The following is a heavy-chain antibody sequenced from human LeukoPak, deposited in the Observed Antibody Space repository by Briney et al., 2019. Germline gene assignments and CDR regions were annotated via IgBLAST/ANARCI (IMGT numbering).Heavy chain of an antibody. J-gene: IGHJ4*02. CDR2: ITATGDTA. D-gene: IGHD3-10*01. CDR3: ARFTVGTSGPVTRLLWFGGFDY. V-gene: IGHV3-23*01. Sequence: PGGSLRLSCVGSGFTFTKCAISWVRQAPGKGLEWVAIITATGDTAYYADSMKGRFTMSRDNSRNTLYLQMNSLRAEDTAVYYCARFTVGTSGPVTRLLWFGGFDYWGQGTLVTVSS. CDR1: GFTFTKCA.